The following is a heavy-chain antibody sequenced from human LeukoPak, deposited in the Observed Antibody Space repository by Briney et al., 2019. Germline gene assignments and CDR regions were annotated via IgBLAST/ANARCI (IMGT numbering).Heavy chain of an antibody. Sequence: GSLRLSCAASGFTFSSYSINWVRQTPGKGLEWVSSISSSSSYIYYADSLKGRFTISRDNAKNSLYLQMNSLRAEDTAVYYCARTSSENYYAMDVWGQGTTVTVSS. CDR1: GFTFSSYS. D-gene: IGHD3-22*01. J-gene: IGHJ6*02. CDR3: ARTSSENYYAMDV. CDR2: ISSSSSYI. V-gene: IGHV3-21*01.